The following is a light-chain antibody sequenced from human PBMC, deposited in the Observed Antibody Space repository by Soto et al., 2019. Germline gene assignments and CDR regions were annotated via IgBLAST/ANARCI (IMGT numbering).Light chain of an antibody. CDR2: DTS. CDR3: QPYKNXPLT. CDR1: QGIGDT. Sequence: EVVMRQSPATLSVSPGEVAPLSGRASQGIGDTLACYQHKPGQTPRLLIYDTSTRATGVPTMFSGSRSGADLTIKIKSLQSEDFAVYYCQPYKNXPLTVGGGTKV. J-gene: IGKJ4*01. V-gene: IGKV3-15*01.